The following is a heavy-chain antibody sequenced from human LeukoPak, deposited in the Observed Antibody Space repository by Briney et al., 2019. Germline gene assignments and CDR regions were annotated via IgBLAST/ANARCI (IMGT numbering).Heavy chain of an antibody. CDR2: IYYSGST. V-gene: IGHV4-39*01. D-gene: IGHD5-12*01. J-gene: IGHJ4*02. CDR1: GGSISSSSYY. Sequence: PSETLPLTCTVSGGSISSSSYYWGWIRQPPGKGLEWIGSIYYSGSTYYNPSLKSRVTISVDTSKNQFSLKLSSVTAADTAVYYCTRSPNSGYDPFDYWGQGTLVTVSS. CDR3: TRSPNSGYDPFDY.